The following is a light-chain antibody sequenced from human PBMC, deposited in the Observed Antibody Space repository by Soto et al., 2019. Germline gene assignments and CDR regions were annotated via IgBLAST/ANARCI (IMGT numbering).Light chain of an antibody. CDR3: QQYNSSPYT. CDR1: QTISSW. V-gene: IGKV1-5*01. Sequence: DIQMTQSPSTLSASVGDRVTITCRASQTISSWLAWYQQKPGKAPKLLIYGASILESGVPSSFSGSGSGTEFILTISSLQPEDFATYYCQQYNSSPYTFGQGTKLE. CDR2: GAS. J-gene: IGKJ2*01.